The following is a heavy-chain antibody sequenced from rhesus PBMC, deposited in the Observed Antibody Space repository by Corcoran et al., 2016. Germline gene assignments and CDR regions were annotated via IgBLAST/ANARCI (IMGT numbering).Heavy chain of an antibody. D-gene: IGHD4-23*01. CDR1: GGSISDDYY. Sequence: QVQLQESGPGLVKPSETLSLTCAVSGGSISDDYYWSWIRQPPGKGLEWIGYIYGSGGGTNYNPPLTHRFTISIDTSKNQFSLKLSSVTAADTAVYYCARDRILYSNSDAFDFWGQGLRVTVSS. J-gene: IGHJ3*01. CDR3: ARDRILYSNSDAFDF. CDR2: IYGSGGGT. V-gene: IGHV4-106*01.